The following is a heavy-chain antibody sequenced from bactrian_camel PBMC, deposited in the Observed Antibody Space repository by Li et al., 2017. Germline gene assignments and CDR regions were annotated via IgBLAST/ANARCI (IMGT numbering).Heavy chain of an antibody. V-gene: IGHV3S55*01. CDR3: ATDFGGGYRQLGY. CDR1: VDTIGRYC. Sequence: QVQLVESGGGSVQVGGSLRLSCVASVDTIGRYCMGWFRQIPDKEREGIAGIESDGSTSYADSVKGRFTVSQDSAKSTLYLQMNSLLPEDTGMYYCATDFGGGYRQLGYWGQGTQVTVS. CDR2: IESDGST. D-gene: IGHD7*01. J-gene: IGHJ6*01.